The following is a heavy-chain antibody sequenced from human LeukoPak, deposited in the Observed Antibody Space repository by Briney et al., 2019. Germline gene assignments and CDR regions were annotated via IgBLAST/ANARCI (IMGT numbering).Heavy chain of an antibody. CDR3: ARRYSNGWYFVFDI. D-gene: IGHD6-19*01. CDR2: TSSGSSYT. CDR1: GFTLSDYY. V-gene: IGHV3-11*06. Sequence: PGGSLRLSCAASGFTLSDYYMSWIRQAPGKGLEWVSYTSSGSSYTNYADSVKGRFTISRDNAKNSLYLQMNSLRAEDTAVYYCARRYSNGWYFVFDIWGQGTMVTVSS. J-gene: IGHJ3*02.